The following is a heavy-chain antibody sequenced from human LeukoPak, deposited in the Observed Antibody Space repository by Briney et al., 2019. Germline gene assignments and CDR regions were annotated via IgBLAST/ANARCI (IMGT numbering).Heavy chain of an antibody. Sequence: LGGSLRLSCAASGFTSSSYSMNWVRQAPGKGLEWVSYISSSXXTXXXXXXXXXXXTISRDNAKNSLYLQMNSLRAEDTAVYYCXXXGXXXXXDYWGQGTLVTVSS. CDR2: ISSSXXTX. CDR1: GFTSSSYS. V-gene: IGHV3-48*01. J-gene: IGHJ4*02. CDR3: XXXGXXXXXDY.